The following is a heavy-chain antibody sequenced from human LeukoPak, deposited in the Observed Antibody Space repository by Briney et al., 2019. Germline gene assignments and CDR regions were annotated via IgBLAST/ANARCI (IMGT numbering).Heavy chain of an antibody. CDR2: IYPGDSDT. J-gene: IGHJ4*02. D-gene: IGHD3-22*01. Sequence: GESLKISCKGSGCSFTSYWIGWVRQMPGKGLEWMGIIYPGDSDTRYSPSFQGQVTISADKSISTAFLQWSSLKASDTAIYYCARRVISSGYFDYWGQGTLVTVSS. V-gene: IGHV5-51*01. CDR1: GCSFTSYW. CDR3: ARRVISSGYFDY.